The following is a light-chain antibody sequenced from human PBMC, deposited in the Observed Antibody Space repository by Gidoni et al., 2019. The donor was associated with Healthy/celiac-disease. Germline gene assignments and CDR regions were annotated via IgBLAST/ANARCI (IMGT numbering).Light chain of an antibody. CDR3: QQYYSTPRT. CDR2: WGS. CDR1: QSVLYSSNHKNY. V-gene: IGKV4-1*01. J-gene: IGKJ1*01. Sequence: DIVMTQSPDSLAVSLGERATINCKSSQSVLYSSNHKNYLAWYQQKTGQPPKPLIYWGSTRESGVPYRFSGSGSGTDFTLTISSLQAEDVAVYYCQQYYSTPRTFGQGTKVEIK.